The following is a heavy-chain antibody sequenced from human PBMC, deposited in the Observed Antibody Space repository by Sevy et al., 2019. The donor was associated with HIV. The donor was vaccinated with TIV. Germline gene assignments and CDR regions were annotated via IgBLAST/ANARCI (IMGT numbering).Heavy chain of an antibody. J-gene: IGHJ6*02. Sequence: GGSLRLSCAASGFTFSSYWMSWLRQAPGKGLEWVANIKQDGSEKYYVDSVKGRFTISRDNAKNSLYLQMNSLRAEDTAVYYCARDLNDFWSGYLYGMDVSGQRTTVTVSS. CDR3: ARDLNDFWSGYLYGMDV. CDR2: IKQDGSEK. V-gene: IGHV3-7*01. CDR1: GFTFSSYW. D-gene: IGHD3-3*01.